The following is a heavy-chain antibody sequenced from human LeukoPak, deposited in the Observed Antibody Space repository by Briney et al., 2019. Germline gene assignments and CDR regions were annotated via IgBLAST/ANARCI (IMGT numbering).Heavy chain of an antibody. Sequence: SETLSLTCTVSGDSISSSSYYWGWIRLPPGKGLEWIGSIHYSGSTYYSPSLKSRVTISIDTSKNQFSLNLSSVTAAGTAVYYCARRRKWLFDYWGQGTLVTVSS. V-gene: IGHV4-39*01. CDR2: IHYSGST. D-gene: IGHD3-22*01. CDR3: ARRRKWLFDY. J-gene: IGHJ4*02. CDR1: GDSISSSSYY.